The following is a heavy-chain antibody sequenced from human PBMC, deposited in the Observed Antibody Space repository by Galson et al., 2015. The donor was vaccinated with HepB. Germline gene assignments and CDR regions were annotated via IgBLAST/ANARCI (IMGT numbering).Heavy chain of an antibody. Sequence: SLRLSCAASGFTFSDHYMSWIRQVPGKGLEWVAYISSSSDYTSYADSVKGRFTISRDNAKNSLFLQMNSLRVEDTAVYYCARTSRPLASADLDCWGQGTLVTVSS. V-gene: IGHV3-11*06. CDR1: GFTFSDHY. CDR3: ARTSRPLASADLDC. J-gene: IGHJ4*02. D-gene: IGHD2-2*01. CDR2: ISSSSDYT.